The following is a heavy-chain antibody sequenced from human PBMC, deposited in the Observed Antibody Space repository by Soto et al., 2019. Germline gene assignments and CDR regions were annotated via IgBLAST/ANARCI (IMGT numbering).Heavy chain of an antibody. CDR1: GFTFSSYS. CDR2: ISSSSSYI. V-gene: IGHV3-21*01. Sequence: GGSLRLSCAASGFTFSSYSMNWVRQAPGKGLEWVSSISSSSSYIYYADSVKGRFTISRDNAKNSLYLQMNSLRAEDTAVYYCARGLVVVTPGLAYWGQGTLVTVSS. CDR3: ARGLVVVTPGLAY. J-gene: IGHJ4*02. D-gene: IGHD3-22*01.